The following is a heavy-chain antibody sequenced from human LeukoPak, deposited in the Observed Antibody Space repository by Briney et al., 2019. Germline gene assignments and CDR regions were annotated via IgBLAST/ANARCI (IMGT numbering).Heavy chain of an antibody. CDR1: GGSFGGYY. D-gene: IGHD2-2*01. Sequence: PSETLSLTCAVYGGSFGGYYWSWIRQPPGKGLEWIGEINHSGSTNYNPSLKSRVTISVDTSKNQFSLKLSSVTAADTAVYYCARGGGYCSSTSCHEMRFDPWGQGTLVTVSS. J-gene: IGHJ5*02. CDR3: ARGGGYCSSTSCHEMRFDP. CDR2: INHSGST. V-gene: IGHV4-34*01.